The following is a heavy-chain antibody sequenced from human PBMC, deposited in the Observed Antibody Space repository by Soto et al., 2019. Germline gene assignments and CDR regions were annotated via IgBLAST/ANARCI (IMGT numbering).Heavy chain of an antibody. CDR1: GFTFSSYA. Sequence: GGSLRLSCAASGFTFSSYAMHWVRQAPGKGLEWVAVISYDGSNKYYADSVKGRFTISRDNSKNTLYLQMNSLRAEDTAVYYCARDGSLGQQLLYFDYWGQGTLVTVSS. CDR3: ARDGSLGQQLLYFDY. CDR2: ISYDGSNK. D-gene: IGHD6-13*01. V-gene: IGHV3-30-3*01. J-gene: IGHJ4*02.